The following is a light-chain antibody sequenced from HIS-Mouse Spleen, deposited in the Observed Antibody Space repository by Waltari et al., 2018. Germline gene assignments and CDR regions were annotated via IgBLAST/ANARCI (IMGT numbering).Light chain of an antibody. CDR2: EGS. CDR3: CSYAGSSTWV. V-gene: IGLV2-23*01. Sequence: QSALTQPASVSGSPGQSITISCTGTSSDFGSYNLFSWYQQHPGKAPKLMIYEGSKRPSGVSNRFSGSKSGNTAYLTISGLQAEDEADYYCCSYAGSSTWVFGGGTKLTVL. J-gene: IGLJ3*02. CDR1: SSDFGSYNL.